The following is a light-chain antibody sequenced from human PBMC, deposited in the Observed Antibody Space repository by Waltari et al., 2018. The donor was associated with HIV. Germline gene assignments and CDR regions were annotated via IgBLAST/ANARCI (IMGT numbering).Light chain of an antibody. V-gene: IGLV2-14*03. J-gene: IGLJ3*02. CDR2: DVN. Sequence: QSALTQPASVSGSPGQSLTISCTGTSTAIGGFHYASWYQQHPGKAPKLIISDVNARPSGISDRFSGSKSGNTASLTISGLQPEDEAYYHCSSYASSSALLFGGGTKLTVV. CDR1: STAIGGFHY. CDR3: SSYASSSALL.